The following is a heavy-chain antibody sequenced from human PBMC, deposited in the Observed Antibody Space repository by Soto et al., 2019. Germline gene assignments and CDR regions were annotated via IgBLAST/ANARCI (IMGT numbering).Heavy chain of an antibody. CDR2: ISGSGGST. J-gene: IGHJ3*02. Sequence: PGGSLRLSCAASGFTFSSYAMSWVRQAPGKGLEWVSAISGSGGSTYYADSVKGRFTISRDNSKNTLYLQMNSLRAEDTAVYYCAKDPDIVVVVAALIDAFDIWGQGTMVTVSS. CDR3: AKDPDIVVVVAALIDAFDI. V-gene: IGHV3-23*01. D-gene: IGHD2-15*01. CDR1: GFTFSSYA.